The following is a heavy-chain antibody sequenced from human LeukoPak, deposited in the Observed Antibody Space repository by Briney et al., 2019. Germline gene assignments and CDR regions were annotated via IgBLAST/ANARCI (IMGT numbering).Heavy chain of an antibody. V-gene: IGHV4-30-2*01. CDR2: IYHSGRT. Sequence: PSQTLSLTCAVSGGSISSGDYSWSWIRQPPGKGLEWIGYIYHSGRTFYNPSLKSRVTISVDTSKNQISLEVTSVTAVDTAVYYCARDGGYGHYDYWGRGTLVTVSS. D-gene: IGHD5-18*01. J-gene: IGHJ4*02. CDR3: ARDGGYGHYDY. CDR1: GGSISSGDYS.